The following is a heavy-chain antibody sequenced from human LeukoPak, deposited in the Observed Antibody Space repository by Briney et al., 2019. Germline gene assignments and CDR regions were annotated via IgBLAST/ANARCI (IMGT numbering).Heavy chain of an antibody. Sequence: KPSETLSLTCAVYGGSFSGYYWSWVRQPPGKGLEWIGEINHSRSTNYNPSLKSRVTISVDTSKNQFSLKLSSVTAADTAVYYCARGRFITAAGTHFDYWGQGTLVTVSS. CDR2: INHSRST. J-gene: IGHJ4*02. D-gene: IGHD6-13*01. CDR3: ARGRFITAAGTHFDY. CDR1: GGSFSGYY. V-gene: IGHV4-34*01.